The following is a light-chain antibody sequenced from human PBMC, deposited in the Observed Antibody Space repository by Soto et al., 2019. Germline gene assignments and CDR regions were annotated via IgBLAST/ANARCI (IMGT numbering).Light chain of an antibody. CDR3: SSYIYSPTLVV. Sequence: QSALAQPASVSGSPGQSITISCTGTSSDVGGYNFVSWYQQHPDKAPKLMIYDVSNRPSGVSNRFSGSKSGNTASLTISGRQADDVADDTSSSYIYSPTLVVFGTGTNVTVL. J-gene: IGLJ1*01. CDR2: DVS. V-gene: IGLV2-14*01. CDR1: SSDVGGYNF.